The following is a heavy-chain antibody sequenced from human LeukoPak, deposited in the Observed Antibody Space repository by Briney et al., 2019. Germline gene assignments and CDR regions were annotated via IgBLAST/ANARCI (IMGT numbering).Heavy chain of an antibody. V-gene: IGHV3-74*01. CDR1: GFTFTSHG. Sequence: GGSLRLSCAASGFTFTSHGMHWVRQVPGKGVFWVSVISTDGSISGYADSVKGRFTISRDNAKNTVYLQMNSLRAEDTAVYYCARDHSRVFGAVMSWWFDPWGQGNLVTVSS. J-gene: IGHJ5*02. CDR3: ARDHSRVFGAVMSWWFDP. D-gene: IGHD3-3*01. CDR2: ISTDGSIS.